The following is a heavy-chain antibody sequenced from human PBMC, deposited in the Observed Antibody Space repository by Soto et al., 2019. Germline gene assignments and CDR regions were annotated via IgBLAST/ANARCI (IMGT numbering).Heavy chain of an antibody. J-gene: IGHJ4*02. D-gene: IGHD1-26*01. Sequence: QVQLVQSGAEVKKPGASVKVSCKASGYTFTSYYMHWVRQAPGQGLEWMGIINPSGGSTSYAQKFQXTVXMXTDTSTSTVYMELSSLRSEDTAVYYCAIYSGSAFDYWGQGTLVTVSS. CDR3: AIYSGSAFDY. V-gene: IGHV1-46*01. CDR2: INPSGGST. CDR1: GYTFTSYY.